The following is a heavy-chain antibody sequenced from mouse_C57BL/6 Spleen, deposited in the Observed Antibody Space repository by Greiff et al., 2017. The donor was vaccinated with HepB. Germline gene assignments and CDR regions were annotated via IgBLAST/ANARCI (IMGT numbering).Heavy chain of an antibody. CDR1: GYTFTSYW. Sequence: QVQLQQSGTELVKPGASVKLSCKASGYTFTSYWMHWVKQRPGQGLEWIGNINPSNGGTNYNEKFKSKATLTVDKSSSTAYMQLSSLTSEDSAVYYCARGGSSLWYFDVWGTGTTVTVSS. CDR2: INPSNGGT. J-gene: IGHJ1*03. CDR3: ARGGSSLWYFDV. V-gene: IGHV1-53*01. D-gene: IGHD1-1*01.